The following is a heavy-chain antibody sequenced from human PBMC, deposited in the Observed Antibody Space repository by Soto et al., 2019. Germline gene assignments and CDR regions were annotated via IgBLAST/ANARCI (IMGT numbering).Heavy chain of an antibody. D-gene: IGHD3-3*01. CDR1: GGSFSGYY. J-gene: IGHJ6*02. CDR2: INHSGST. CDR3: ARGRGSVFGFWSAPTAYGMDV. V-gene: IGHV4-34*01. Sequence: SETLSLTCAVYGGSFSGYYWSWIRQPPGKGLEWIGEINHSGSTNYNPSLKSRVTISVDTSKNQFSLKLSSVTAADTAVYYCARGRGSVFGFWSAPTAYGMDVWGQGTTVTVSS.